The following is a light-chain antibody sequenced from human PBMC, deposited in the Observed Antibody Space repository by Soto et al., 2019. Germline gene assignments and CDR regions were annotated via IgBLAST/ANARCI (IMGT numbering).Light chain of an antibody. CDR3: QQYGSSPRT. J-gene: IGKJ2*01. CDR1: QSLSSGQ. V-gene: IGKV3-20*01. CDR2: GGS. Sequence: EIVLTQSPGTLSLSPGERATLSCRASQSLSSGQLVWYQKKPGQAPRLLIYGGSSRATGIPSRFCGRGSGTDFTLTISRLEPEDFAVYFCQQYGSSPRTFGQGTKLEIK.